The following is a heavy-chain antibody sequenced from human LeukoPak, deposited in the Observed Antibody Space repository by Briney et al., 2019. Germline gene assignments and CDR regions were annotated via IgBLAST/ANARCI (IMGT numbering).Heavy chain of an antibody. V-gene: IGHV3-30*18. D-gene: IGHD2-8*01. Sequence: GRSLRLSCAASGFTFSSYGTHWVRQAPGKGLEWVAVISYDGSNKYYADSVKGRFTISRDNSKNTLYLQMNSLRAEDTAVYYCAKGEGSMLFDYWGQGTLVTVSS. CDR2: ISYDGSNK. CDR3: AKGEGSMLFDY. CDR1: GFTFSSYG. J-gene: IGHJ4*02.